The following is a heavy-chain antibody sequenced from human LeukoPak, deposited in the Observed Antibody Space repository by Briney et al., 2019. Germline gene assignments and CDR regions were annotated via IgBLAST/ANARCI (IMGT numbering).Heavy chain of an antibody. CDR1: GGTFSSYA. Sequence: ASVKVSCKASGGTFSSYAISWVRQAPGQGLEWMGGIIPIFGTANSAQKFQGRVTITADESTSTAYMGLSMLRSEDTAVYYCARVLRDIVVVPAARWFWFDPWGQGTLVTVSS. CDR2: IIPIFGTA. J-gene: IGHJ5*02. CDR3: ARVLRDIVVVPAARWFWFDP. D-gene: IGHD2-2*01. V-gene: IGHV1-69*13.